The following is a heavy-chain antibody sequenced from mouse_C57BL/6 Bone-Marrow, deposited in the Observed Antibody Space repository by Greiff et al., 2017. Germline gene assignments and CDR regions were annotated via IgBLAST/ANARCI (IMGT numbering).Heavy chain of an antibody. D-gene: IGHD2-2*01. Sequence: QVQLQQSGAELARPGASVKMSCKASGYTFTSYTMHWVKQRPGQGLEWIGYINPSSGYTKYNQKFKDKATLTADKSSSTAYMQLSSLTSEDSAVYYCARGDTMVTSCAYWGQGTLVTVSA. CDR3: ARGDTMVTSCAY. CDR2: INPSSGYT. J-gene: IGHJ3*01. V-gene: IGHV1-4*01. CDR1: GYTFTSYT.